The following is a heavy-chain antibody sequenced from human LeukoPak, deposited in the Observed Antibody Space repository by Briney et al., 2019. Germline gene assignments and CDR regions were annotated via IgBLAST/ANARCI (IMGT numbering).Heavy chain of an antibody. CDR3: ARGRYYRPPGAFDI. J-gene: IGHJ3*02. CDR2: ISYDGSNK. D-gene: IGHD3-10*01. CDR1: GFTFSGYA. V-gene: IGHV3-30-3*01. Sequence: PGGSLRLSCAASGFTFSGYAMHWVRQAPGKGLEWVAVISYDGSNKYYADSVKGRFTISRDNSKNTLYLQMNSLRAEDTAVYYCARGRYYRPPGAFDIWGQGTMVTVSS.